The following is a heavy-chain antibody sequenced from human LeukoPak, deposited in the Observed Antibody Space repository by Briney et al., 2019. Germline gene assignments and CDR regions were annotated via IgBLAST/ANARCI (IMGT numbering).Heavy chain of an antibody. V-gene: IGHV3-23*01. CDR1: GFTFSSYA. J-gene: IGHJ4*02. Sequence: GSLRLSCAASGFTFSSYAMSWVRQAPGKGLEWVSAISGSGGSTYYADSVKGRFTISRDNSKNTLYLQMNSLRAEDTAVYYCAKLGYYDSSGYYYPFDYWGQGTLVTVSS. CDR2: ISGSGGST. CDR3: AKLGYYDSSGYYYPFDY. D-gene: IGHD3-22*01.